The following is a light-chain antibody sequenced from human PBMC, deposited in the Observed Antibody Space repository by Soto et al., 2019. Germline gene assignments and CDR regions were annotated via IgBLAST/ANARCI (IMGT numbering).Light chain of an antibody. V-gene: IGKV1-33*01. CDR1: QDIRHF. CDR2: DAA. J-gene: IGKJ2*01. CDR3: QQYDNLPPYT. Sequence: DIQMTQSPSSLSASVGDRVTITCQASQDIRHFMNWYQKKSGTAPKLLIYDAAKLETGVPSRFSGSGTGTHFSLTITSLQPEVIATYYCQQYDNLPPYTFGQGTKVE.